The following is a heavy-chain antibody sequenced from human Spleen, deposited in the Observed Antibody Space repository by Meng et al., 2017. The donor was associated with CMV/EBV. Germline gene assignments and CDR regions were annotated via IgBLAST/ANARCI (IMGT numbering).Heavy chain of an antibody. D-gene: IGHD3-22*01. CDR1: GFTFSSYA. CDR2: IGGSGGST. J-gene: IGHJ6*02. CDR3: ARSALVVIRGVDYYYSMDV. V-gene: IGHV3-23*01. Sequence: GESLKISCAASGFTFSSYAMIWVRQAPGKGLDWVSAIGGSGGSTYYADSVKARFTISRDNSENTLYLQMQSLRDEDTAVYYCARSALVVIRGVDYYYSMDVWGQGTTVTVSS.